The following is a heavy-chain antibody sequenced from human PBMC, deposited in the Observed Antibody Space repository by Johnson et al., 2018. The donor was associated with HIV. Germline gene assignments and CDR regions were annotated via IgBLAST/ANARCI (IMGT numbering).Heavy chain of an antibody. J-gene: IGHJ3*02. V-gene: IGHV3-73*01. CDR2: SRSKANSYAT. D-gene: IGHD4-11*01. Sequence: VQLVESGGGLVQPGGSLKLSCEASGFTFSGSAMHWVRQASGKGLEWVGRSRSKANSYATAYAASVKGRFTISRDDSKNTAYLQMNSLKTEDTAVYYCTSMTTGKTPHVGAFDIWGQGTMVTVSS. CDR3: TSMTTGKTPHVGAFDI. CDR1: GFTFSGSA.